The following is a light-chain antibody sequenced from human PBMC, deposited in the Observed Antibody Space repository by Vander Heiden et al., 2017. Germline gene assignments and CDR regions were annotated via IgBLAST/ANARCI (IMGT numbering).Light chain of an antibody. V-gene: IGLV2-23*03. CDR1: SSDGGSYNL. Sequence: QSALTQPASVSGSPGPSIPISCTGTSSDGGSYNLVSWYQQHPGKAPKLMIYEGSKRPSGVSNRFSGSKSGNTASLTISGLQAEDEADYYCCSYAGSSTFEVFGTGTKVTVL. CDR3: CSYAGSSTFEV. J-gene: IGLJ1*01. CDR2: EGS.